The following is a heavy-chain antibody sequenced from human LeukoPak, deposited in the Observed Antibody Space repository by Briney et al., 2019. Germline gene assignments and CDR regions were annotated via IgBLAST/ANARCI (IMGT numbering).Heavy chain of an antibody. V-gene: IGHV3-9*03. J-gene: IGHJ4*02. Sequence: GGSLRLSCVASGFTFDDYDMHWARQAPGKGLEWVSSISWNSGNIGYADSVKGRFTISRDNAKNSLYLQMNSLRAEDMALYYCTKDRGKYSSSSGLDYWGQGTLVTVSS. CDR1: GFTFDDYD. D-gene: IGHD6-6*01. CDR3: TKDRGKYSSSSGLDY. CDR2: ISWNSGNI.